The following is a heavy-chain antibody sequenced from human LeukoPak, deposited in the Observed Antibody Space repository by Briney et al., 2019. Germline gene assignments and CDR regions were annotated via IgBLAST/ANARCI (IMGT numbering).Heavy chain of an antibody. CDR2: IYSGGST. J-gene: IGHJ6*02. CDR1: GFTVSSNY. D-gene: IGHD6-19*01. Sequence: GGSLRLSCAASGFTVSSNYMSWVRQAPGKGLEWVSVIYSGGSTYYADSVKGRFTISRDNSKNTLYPQVNSLRAEDTAVYYCARDDRSSRWHYGIEVSGQGTTVTVSS. CDR3: ARDDRSSRWHYGIEV. V-gene: IGHV3-66*01.